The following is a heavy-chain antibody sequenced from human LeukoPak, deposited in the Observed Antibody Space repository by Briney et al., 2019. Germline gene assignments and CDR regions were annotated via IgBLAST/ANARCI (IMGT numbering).Heavy chain of an antibody. V-gene: IGHV4-39*07. D-gene: IGHD3-10*01. Sequence: PSETLSLTCTVSGGSISSRSYYWGWIRQPPGKGLEWIGNIYYSGSTYYSPSLKSRVTISVDTSKNHFSLELSSVTAADTALYYCARDTPYGSGSYVFSSDAFDIWGQGIMVTVSS. CDR2: IYYSGST. J-gene: IGHJ3*02. CDR1: GGSISSRSYY. CDR3: ARDTPYGSGSYVFSSDAFDI.